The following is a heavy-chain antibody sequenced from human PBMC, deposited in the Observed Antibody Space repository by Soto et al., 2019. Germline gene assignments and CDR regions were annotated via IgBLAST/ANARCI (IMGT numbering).Heavy chain of an antibody. CDR3: GKDAYSSSWYAGWFDP. Sequence: EVQLLESGGGLVQPGGSLRLSCAASGFTFSSYAMSWVRQAPGKGLEWVSAIRGSGGSTYYADSVKGRFTISRNNSKNTLYLQMNSLRAEDTAVYYCGKDAYSSSWYAGWFDPWGQGTLVTVSS. V-gene: IGHV3-23*01. CDR1: GFTFSSYA. J-gene: IGHJ5*02. D-gene: IGHD6-13*01. CDR2: IRGSGGST.